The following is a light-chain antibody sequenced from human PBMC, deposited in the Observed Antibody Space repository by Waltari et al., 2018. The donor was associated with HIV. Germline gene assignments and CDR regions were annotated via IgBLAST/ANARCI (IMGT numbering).Light chain of an antibody. Sequence: DIQMTQSPSSLSASVGDRVTITCRASQSISKYLNWYQQKPGRAPNLLIYAASSLQSGVPSRFSGSGSGTDFTLTISSLQPEDFATYYCQQSYSTPLYTFGQGTKVEIK. J-gene: IGKJ2*01. CDR3: QQSYSTPLYT. CDR1: QSISKY. V-gene: IGKV1-39*01. CDR2: AAS.